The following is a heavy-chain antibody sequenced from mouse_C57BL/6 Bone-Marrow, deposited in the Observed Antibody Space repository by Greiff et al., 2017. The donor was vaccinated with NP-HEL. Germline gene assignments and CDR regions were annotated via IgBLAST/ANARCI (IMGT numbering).Heavy chain of an antibody. CDR1: GYTFTDYY. Sequence: VQLQQSGPELVKPGASVKISCKASGYTFTDYYINWVKQRPGQGLEWIGWIYPGSGNTKYNEKFKGKATLTVDTSSSTAYMQLSSLTSEDSAVYFCARERLYYYGSSPWFAYWGQGTLVTVSA. J-gene: IGHJ3*01. V-gene: IGHV1-84*01. CDR3: ARERLYYYGSSPWFAY. D-gene: IGHD1-1*01. CDR2: IYPGSGNT.